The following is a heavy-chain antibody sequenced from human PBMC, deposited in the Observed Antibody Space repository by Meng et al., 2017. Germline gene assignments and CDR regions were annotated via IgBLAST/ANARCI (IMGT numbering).Heavy chain of an antibody. J-gene: IGHJ4*02. CDR2: ISAYNGNT. D-gene: IGHD3-22*01. V-gene: IGHV1-18*01. CDR1: GYTFTSYG. CDR3: ARVRYYYDSSGYYNASFDY. Sequence: ASVKVSCKASGYTFTSYGISWVRQAPGQGLEWMGWISAYNGNTNYAQKLQGRVTMTTDTSTSTAYMELRSLRSDDTAVYYCARVRYYYDSSGYYNASFDYWGQGTLVTSPQ.